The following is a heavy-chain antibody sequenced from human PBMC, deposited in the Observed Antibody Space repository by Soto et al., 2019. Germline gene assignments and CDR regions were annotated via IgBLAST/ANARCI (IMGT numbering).Heavy chain of an antibody. CDR3: ARSRYSSSWQISELFDY. CDR1: GGTFSSYA. V-gene: IGHV1-69*01. Sequence: QVQLVQSGAEVKKPGSSVKVSCKASGGTFSSYAISWVRQAPGQGLEWMGGIIPIFGTANYAQKFQGRVTITADESTSTAYMEMSSLRSEDTAVYYCARSRYSSSWQISELFDYWGQGTLVTVSS. CDR2: IIPIFGTA. D-gene: IGHD6-13*01. J-gene: IGHJ4*02.